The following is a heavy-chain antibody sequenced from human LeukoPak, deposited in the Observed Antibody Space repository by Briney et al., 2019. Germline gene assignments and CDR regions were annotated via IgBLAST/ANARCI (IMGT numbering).Heavy chain of an antibody. CDR1: GGSFSDYY. Sequence: PSETLSLTCAVYGGSFSDYYWSWIRQPPGKGLEWIGEINHSGSTNYNPSLKIRVTISADTSKNQLSLRLSSVTAADTAVYYCASVFYSNYAQFDYWGQGTLVTVSS. V-gene: IGHV4-34*01. CDR3: ASVFYSNYAQFDY. J-gene: IGHJ4*02. D-gene: IGHD4-11*01. CDR2: INHSGST.